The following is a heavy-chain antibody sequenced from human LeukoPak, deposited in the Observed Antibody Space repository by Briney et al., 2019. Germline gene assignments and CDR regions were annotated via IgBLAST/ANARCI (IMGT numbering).Heavy chain of an antibody. Sequence: GGSLRLSCAASGFTFSSYAMSWVRQAPGKGLQWVSSISGSGTSTYYADSVKGRFTISRDNSKNTLFLQMNSLRADDTAVYYCAKERYSSSWYVFDYWGQGSPVTVSS. J-gene: IGHJ4*02. CDR3: AKERYSSSWYVFDY. V-gene: IGHV3-23*01. CDR2: ISGSGTST. D-gene: IGHD6-13*01. CDR1: GFTFSSYA.